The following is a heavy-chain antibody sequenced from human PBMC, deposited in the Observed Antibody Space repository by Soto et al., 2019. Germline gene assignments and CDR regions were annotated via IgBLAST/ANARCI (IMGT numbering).Heavy chain of an antibody. V-gene: IGHV3-30-3*01. J-gene: IGHJ4*02. Sequence: QVQLVESGGGVVQPGRSLRLSCAASGFTFSSYAMHWVRQAPGKGLEWVAVISYDGGNKYYADSVKGRFTISRDNSKNTLYLQMNSLRAEDTAVYYCAREVVALFDYWGQGTLVTVSS. CDR1: GFTFSSYA. D-gene: IGHD3-22*01. CDR3: AREVVALFDY. CDR2: ISYDGGNK.